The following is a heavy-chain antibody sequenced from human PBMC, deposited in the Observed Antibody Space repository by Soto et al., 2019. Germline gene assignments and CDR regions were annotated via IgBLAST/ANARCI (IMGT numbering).Heavy chain of an antibody. CDR2: FHESGPT. J-gene: IGHJ5*01. D-gene: IGHD3-16*01. Sequence: PSETLSLPCDVSSYRGAAGQDCGWIRQPPVKGLEWRGCFHESGPTSYRPSRKSSLAISVDMSKNQVSRSLTSVTAADTARYDCINSWGLSRADSWGRGILVTVSS. CDR1: SYRGAAGQD. V-gene: IGHV4-38-2*01. CDR3: INSWGLSRADS.